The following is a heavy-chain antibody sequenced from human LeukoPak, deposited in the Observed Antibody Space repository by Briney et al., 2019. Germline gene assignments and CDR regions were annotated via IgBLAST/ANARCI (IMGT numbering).Heavy chain of an antibody. D-gene: IGHD2/OR15-2a*01. J-gene: IGHJ3*02. V-gene: IGHV1-69*05. CDR1: VGTYRAYS. CDR3: ARGFFDNSHHYAFDI. CDR2: VILFFGTV. Sequence: WVNVSCKASVGTYRAYSLSGVRPAPGQGRQWVGRVILFFGTVNYAQAIQDRVTITTDESTTTDYMELSSLRSEDTAVYYGARGFFDNSHHYAFDIWGQGTMVTVSA.